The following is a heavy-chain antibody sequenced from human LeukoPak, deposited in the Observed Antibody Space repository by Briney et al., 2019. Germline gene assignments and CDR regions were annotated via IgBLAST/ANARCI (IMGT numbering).Heavy chain of an antibody. CDR2: IYYSGST. D-gene: IGHD6-13*01. CDR1: GGSISSSSYY. J-gene: IGHJ4*02. CDR3: ASLYSSSWHQRDY. V-gene: IGHV4-39*07. Sequence: SETLSLTCTVSGGSISSSSYYWGWIRQPRGKGLEWIGSIYYSGSTYYNPSLKSRVTISVDTSKNQFSLKLSSVTAADTAVYYCASLYSSSWHQRDYWGQGTLVTVSS.